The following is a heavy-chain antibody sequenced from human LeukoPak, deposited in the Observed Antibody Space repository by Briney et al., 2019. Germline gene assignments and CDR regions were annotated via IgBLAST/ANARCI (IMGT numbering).Heavy chain of an antibody. CDR3: TRLCSGGTCYSDY. CDR1: GFTYSSYT. CDR2: IRDHTTV. Sequence: GGSLRLSCAASGFTYSSYTMNWVRQAPGKGLEWISFIRDHTTVDYADSVKGRFTISRDNAKNSLYLQMNNLRAEDTAVYYCTRLCSGGTCYSDYWGQGTLVTVSS. V-gene: IGHV3-69-1*01. D-gene: IGHD2-15*01. J-gene: IGHJ4*02.